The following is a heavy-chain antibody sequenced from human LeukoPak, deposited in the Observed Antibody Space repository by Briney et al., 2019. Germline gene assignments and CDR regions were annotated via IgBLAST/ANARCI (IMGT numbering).Heavy chain of an antibody. V-gene: IGHV4-4*07. CDR3: ARAMSIAARLQTIFDY. CDR2: IHTSGST. D-gene: IGHD6-6*01. Sequence: PSETLSLTCTVSGGSISSYYWSWIRQPAGKGLEWIGRIHTSGSTHYNPSLKSRVTISVDTSKNQFSLNLTSVTAADTAVYYCARAMSIAARLQTIFDYWGQGTLVTVSS. J-gene: IGHJ4*02. CDR1: GGSISSYY.